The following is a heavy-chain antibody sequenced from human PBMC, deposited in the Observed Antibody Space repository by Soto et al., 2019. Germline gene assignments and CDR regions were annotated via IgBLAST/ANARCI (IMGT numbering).Heavy chain of an antibody. Sequence: GESLKISCKGSGYSFTSYWIGWVRQMPGKGLEWMGIIYPGDSDTRYSRSFQGQVTISADKSISPAYLEWGSLKASDTAMYYCARRQTGIFGVVTRPAPMGGMDVWGQGTTVTVSS. D-gene: IGHD3-3*01. CDR1: GYSFTSYW. J-gene: IGHJ6*02. CDR2: IYPGDSDT. CDR3: ARRQTGIFGVVTRPAPMGGMDV. V-gene: IGHV5-51*01.